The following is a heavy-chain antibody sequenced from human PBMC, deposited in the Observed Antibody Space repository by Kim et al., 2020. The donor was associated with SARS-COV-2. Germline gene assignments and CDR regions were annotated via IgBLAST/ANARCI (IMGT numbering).Heavy chain of an antibody. CDR3: ARDRCSGWYGNYYYYMDV. V-gene: IGHV1-3*01. Sequence: ASVKVSCKSSGYTFTGYILHWLRQAAGQRFEWMGLINAGNVYTTYSQNFQDRVTITRDTSASTAYMELSSLRPEDTAVYYCARDRCSGWYGNYYYYMDVWGKGTPGTVSS. J-gene: IGHJ6*03. CDR2: INAGNVYT. CDR1: GYTFTGYI. D-gene: IGHD6-19*01.